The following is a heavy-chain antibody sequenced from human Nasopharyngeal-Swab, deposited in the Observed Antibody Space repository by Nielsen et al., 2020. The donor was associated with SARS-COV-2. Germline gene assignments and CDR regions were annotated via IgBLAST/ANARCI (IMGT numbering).Heavy chain of an antibody. V-gene: IGHV2-26*01. J-gene: IGHJ6*02. CDR3: ARIEGGAMDYYYYGMDV. CDR2: IFSNDEK. Sequence: RQAPGKALEWLAHIFSNDEKSYSTPLKSRLTISKDTSKSQVVLTMTNMDPVDTATYYCARIEGGAMDYYYYGMDVWGQGTTVTVSS. D-gene: IGHD3-16*01.